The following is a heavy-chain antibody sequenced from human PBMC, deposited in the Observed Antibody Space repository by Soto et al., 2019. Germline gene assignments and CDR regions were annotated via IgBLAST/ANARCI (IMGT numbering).Heavy chain of an antibody. J-gene: IGHJ4*02. CDR3: ARFDWSLYYFDY. CDR2: IYYSGST. D-gene: IGHD3-9*01. V-gene: IGHV4-39*01. CDR1: GGSISSSSYY. Sequence: SETLSLTCTVSGGSISSSSYYWGWIRQPPGKGLEWIGSIYYSGSTYYNPSLKSRVTISVDTSKNQFSLKLSSVTAADTAVYYCARFDWSLYYFDYWGQGTLVTVSS.